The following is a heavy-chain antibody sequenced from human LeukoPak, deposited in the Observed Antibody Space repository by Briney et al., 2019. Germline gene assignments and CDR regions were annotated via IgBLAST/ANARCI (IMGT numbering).Heavy chain of an antibody. D-gene: IGHD3-22*01. CDR3: AKGLDYDSSGYYAY. Sequence: GGSLRLSCAASGFTFSSYAMSWVRQAPGKGLEWVSAISGSGGSTYYADSVKGRFTISRDNSKNTLYLQMNSLRAEDTAVYYCAKGLDYDSSGYYAYWGQGTLVTVSS. J-gene: IGHJ4*02. CDR1: GFTFSSYA. V-gene: IGHV3-23*01. CDR2: ISGSGGST.